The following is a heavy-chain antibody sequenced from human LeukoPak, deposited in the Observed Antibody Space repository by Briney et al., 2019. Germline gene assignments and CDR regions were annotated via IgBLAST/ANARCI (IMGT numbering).Heavy chain of an antibody. CDR2: IIPIFGTA. V-gene: IGHV1-69*13. Sequence: SVKVSCKASGGTFSSYAISWVRQAPGQGLEWIGGIIPIFGTANYAQKFQGRVTITADESTSTAYMELSSLRSEDTAVYYCEAGLRYFDWSLDHYYGMDVWGQGTTVTVSS. CDR1: GGTFSSYA. CDR3: EAGLRYFDWSLDHYYGMDV. D-gene: IGHD3-9*01. J-gene: IGHJ6*02.